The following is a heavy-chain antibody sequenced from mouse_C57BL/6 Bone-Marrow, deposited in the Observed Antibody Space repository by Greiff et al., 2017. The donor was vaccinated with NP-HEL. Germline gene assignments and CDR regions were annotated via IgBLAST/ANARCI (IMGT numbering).Heavy chain of an antibody. V-gene: IGHV3-6*01. Sequence: EVQLQESGPGLVKPSQSLSLTCSVTGYSITSGYYWNWIRQFPGNKLEWMGYISYDGSNNYNPSLKNRISITRDTSKNQFFLKLNSVTTEDTATYYCAHYYYGSDAWFAYWGQGTLVTVSA. CDR2: ISYDGSN. D-gene: IGHD1-1*01. CDR1: GYSITSGYY. CDR3: AHYYYGSDAWFAY. J-gene: IGHJ3*01.